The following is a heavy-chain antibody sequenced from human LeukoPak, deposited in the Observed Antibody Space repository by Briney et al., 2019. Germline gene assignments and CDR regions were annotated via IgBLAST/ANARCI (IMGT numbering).Heavy chain of an antibody. CDR1: GFTFSSYA. V-gene: IGHV3-13*01. CDR2: IGTAGDT. D-gene: IGHD7-27*01. Sequence: GGSLRLSCAASGFTFSSYAMSWVRQATGKGLEWVSAIGTAGDTYYPGSVKGRFTISRENAKNSLYLQMNSLRAGDTAVYYCARGVVNGEFDYWGQGTLVTVSS. CDR3: ARGVVNGEFDY. J-gene: IGHJ4*02.